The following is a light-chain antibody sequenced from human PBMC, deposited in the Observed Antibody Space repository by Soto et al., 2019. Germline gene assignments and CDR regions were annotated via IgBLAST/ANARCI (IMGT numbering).Light chain of an antibody. CDR2: DDS. Sequence: MVLTQSPATLSLSPGESATLSCRASQSVFTYLGWYQHKRGQAPRLLIYDDSNRASGVPARFSGSGSETDFTLTISTLEPEDFAVYSCLQRSVWPRPFGQGTKLEI. J-gene: IGKJ2*01. CDR1: QSVFTY. CDR3: LQRSVWPRP. V-gene: IGKV3-11*01.